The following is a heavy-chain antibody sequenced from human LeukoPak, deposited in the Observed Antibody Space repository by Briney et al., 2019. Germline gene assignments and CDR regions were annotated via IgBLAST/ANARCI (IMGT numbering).Heavy chain of an antibody. Sequence: PGGSLRLSCAASGFTFSSYWMSWVRQAPGKGLEWVANTKQDGSEKYYVDSVKGRFTISRDNAKNSLYLQMNSLRAEDTAVYYCARDHRTGYRSSWSHFDYWGQGTLVTVSS. V-gene: IGHV3-7*01. CDR3: ARDHRTGYRSSWSHFDY. D-gene: IGHD6-13*01. CDR1: GFTFSSYW. J-gene: IGHJ4*02. CDR2: TKQDGSEK.